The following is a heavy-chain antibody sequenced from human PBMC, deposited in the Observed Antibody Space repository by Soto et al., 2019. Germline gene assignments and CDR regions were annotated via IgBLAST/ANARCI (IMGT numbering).Heavy chain of an antibody. CDR1: GYTLTELS. CDR2: FDPEDGET. V-gene: IGHV1-24*01. J-gene: IGHJ4*02. Sequence: ASVKVSCKVSGYTLTELSVHWVRQAPGKGLEWMGGFDPEDGETIYAQKFQGRVTMTEDTSTDTAYMELSSLRSEDTAVYYCATGRFYYDSSGEANDDWGQGTLVTVSS. CDR3: ATGRFYYDSSGEANDD. D-gene: IGHD3-22*01.